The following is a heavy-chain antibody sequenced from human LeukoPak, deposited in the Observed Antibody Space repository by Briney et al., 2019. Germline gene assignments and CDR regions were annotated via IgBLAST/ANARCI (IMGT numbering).Heavy chain of an antibody. V-gene: IGHV3-48*03. D-gene: IGHD1-26*01. CDR1: GFTFSSYE. CDR3: ARGGRNVHALDYYYMDV. J-gene: IGHJ6*03. CDR2: ISSSGSSI. Sequence: GGSLRLSCAASGFTFSSYEINWVRQAPGKGLEWVSYISSSGSSIYYADSVKGRFTISRDNAKNSLFLQMNSLGAEDTAVYYCARGGRNVHALDYYYMDVWGKGTTVTISS.